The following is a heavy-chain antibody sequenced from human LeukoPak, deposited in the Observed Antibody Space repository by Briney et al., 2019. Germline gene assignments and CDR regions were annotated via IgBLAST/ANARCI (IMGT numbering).Heavy chain of an antibody. CDR3: AKTYSSSWYFDC. CDR1: GFTFSSYS. CDR2: ISSSSSYI. J-gene: IGHJ4*02. D-gene: IGHD6-13*01. V-gene: IGHV3-21*01. Sequence: TPGGSLRLSCAASGFTFSSYSMNWVRQAPGKGLEWVSSISSSSSYIYYADSVKGRFTISRDNAKNSLYLQMNSLRAEDTAVYYCAKTYSSSWYFDCWGQGTLVTVSS.